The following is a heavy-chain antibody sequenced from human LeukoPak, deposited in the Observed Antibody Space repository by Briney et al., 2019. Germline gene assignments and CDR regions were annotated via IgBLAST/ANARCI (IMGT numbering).Heavy chain of an antibody. J-gene: IGHJ4*02. CDR3: ARGNYYDSSGYYYETSGVDY. V-gene: IGHV3-53*01. D-gene: IGHD3-22*01. CDR2: IYSGGST. Sequence: GGSLRLSCAASGFTVSSNDMSWVRQAPGKGLECISVIYSGGSTDYADSVKGRLTISRDNSKNTLYLQMNSLRAEDTAVYYCARGNYYDSSGYYYETSGVDYWGQGTLVTVSS. CDR1: GFTVSSND.